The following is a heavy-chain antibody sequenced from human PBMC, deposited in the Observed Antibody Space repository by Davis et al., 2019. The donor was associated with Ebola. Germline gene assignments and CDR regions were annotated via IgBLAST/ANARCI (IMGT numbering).Heavy chain of an antibody. V-gene: IGHV1-18*01. CDR3: VRNVGLTTADLSDY. CDR1: GYTFTNYA. Sequence: AASVKVSCKASGYTFTNYAMNWVRQAPGQGLEWLGWISAYNGNTNYARKVQGRVTMTTDTSTNTAYLELGSLRSADTAVYYCVRNVGLTTADLSDYWGQGTLVTVSS. J-gene: IGHJ4*02. D-gene: IGHD1/OR15-1a*01. CDR2: ISAYNGNT.